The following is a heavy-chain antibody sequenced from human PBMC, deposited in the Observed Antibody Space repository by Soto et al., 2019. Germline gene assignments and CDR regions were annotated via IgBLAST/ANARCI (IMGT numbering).Heavy chain of an antibody. D-gene: IGHD5-12*01. V-gene: IGHV3-11*06. CDR2: ISSSSSYT. Sequence: QVQLVESGGGLVQPGGSLRLSCAASGFTFSDYYMSWIRQAPGKGLEWVSYISSSSSYTNYADSVKGRFTISRDNAKNSLYLQMNSLRAEDTAVYYCAREKGQRVATDYWGQGTLVTVSS. CDR1: GFTFSDYY. J-gene: IGHJ4*02. CDR3: AREKGQRVATDY.